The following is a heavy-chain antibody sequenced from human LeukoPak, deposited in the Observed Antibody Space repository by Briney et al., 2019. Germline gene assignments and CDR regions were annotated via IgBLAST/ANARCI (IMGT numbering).Heavy chain of an antibody. D-gene: IGHD3-22*01. J-gene: IGHJ4*02. CDR2: INHSGST. CDR3: ARGPRDSSGYYRLPIDY. CDR1: GGSFSGYY. V-gene: IGHV4-34*01. Sequence: SETLSLTCAVYGGSFSGYYWSWIRQPPGKGLGWIGEINHSGSTNYNPSLKSRVTISVDTSKNQFSLKLGSVTAADTAVYYCARGPRDSSGYYRLPIDYWGQGTLVTVSS.